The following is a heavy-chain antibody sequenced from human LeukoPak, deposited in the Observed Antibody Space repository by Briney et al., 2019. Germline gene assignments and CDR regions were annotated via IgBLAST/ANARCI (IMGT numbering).Heavy chain of an antibody. CDR2: ISSSSTTI. J-gene: IGHJ4*02. V-gene: IGHV3-48*01. CDR1: GFTFSNFA. CDR3: ARVLHKRNYDSSVYYGY. Sequence: GGSLRLSCAATGFTFSNFAMHWVRQAPGKGLEWVSYISSSSTTIYYADSVKGRFTISRDNAKNSLYLQMHSLRAEDTAVYYCARVLHKRNYDSSVYYGYWGQGTLVTVSS. D-gene: IGHD3-22*01.